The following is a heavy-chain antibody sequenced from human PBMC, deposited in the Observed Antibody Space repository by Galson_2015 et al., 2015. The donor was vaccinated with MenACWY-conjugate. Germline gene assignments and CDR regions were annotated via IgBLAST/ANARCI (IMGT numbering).Heavy chain of an antibody. CDR2: IDPSDSYT. Sequence: QSGAEVKKPGESLRISCYGSGYSFTSYWISWVRQMPGKGLEWMGRIDPSDSYTHYSPSFQGHVTISVDISTRTAYLQWSSLRASDTAMYYCARTYFSGSGSYYYMDVWANGTTVPVSS. D-gene: IGHD3-10*01. J-gene: IGHJ6*03. CDR3: ARTYFSGSGSYYYMDV. V-gene: IGHV5-10-1*01. CDR1: GYSFTSYW.